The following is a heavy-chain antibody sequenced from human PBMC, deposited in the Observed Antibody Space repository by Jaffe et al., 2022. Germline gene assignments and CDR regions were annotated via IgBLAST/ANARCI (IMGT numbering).Heavy chain of an antibody. CDR1: GFTFSSYA. CDR2: ISSNGGST. Sequence: EVQLVESGGGLVQPGGSLRLSCAASGFTFSSYAMHWVRQAPGKGLEYVSAISSNGGSTYYANSVKGRFTISRDNSKNTLYLQMGSLRAEDMAVYYCARGRALGYCSGGSCFNYFDYWGQGTLVTVSS. D-gene: IGHD2-15*01. J-gene: IGHJ4*02. CDR3: ARGRALGYCSGGSCFNYFDY. V-gene: IGHV3-64*01.